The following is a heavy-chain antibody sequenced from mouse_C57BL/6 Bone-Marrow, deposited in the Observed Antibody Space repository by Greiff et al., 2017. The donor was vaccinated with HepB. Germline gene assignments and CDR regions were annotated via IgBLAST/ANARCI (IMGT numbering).Heavy chain of an antibody. CDR1: GYTFTSYW. CDR3: ARRVLRARDV. Sequence: VKLQQPGAELVKPGASVKMSCKASGYTFTSYWITWVKQRPGQGLEWIGDIYPGSGSTNYNEKFKSKATLTVDTSSSTAYMQLSSLTSEDSAVYYCARRVLRARDVWGTGTTVTVSS. J-gene: IGHJ1*03. V-gene: IGHV1-55*01. D-gene: IGHD1-1*01. CDR2: IYPGSGST.